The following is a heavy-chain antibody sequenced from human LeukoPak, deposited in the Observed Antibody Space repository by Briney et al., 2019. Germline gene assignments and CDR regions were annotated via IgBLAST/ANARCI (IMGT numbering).Heavy chain of an antibody. CDR2: ISGSGGST. J-gene: IGHJ4*02. CDR3: AKKRSGPVRGAFDY. V-gene: IGHV3-23*01. CDR1: GFIFSSYA. D-gene: IGHD6-19*01. Sequence: SGGSLRLSCAASGFIFSSYAMSWVRQAPGKGLEWVSAISGSGGSTYYADSVKGRFTISRDNSKNTLYLQMNSLRAEDTAVYYCAKKRSGPVRGAFDYWGQGTLVTVSS.